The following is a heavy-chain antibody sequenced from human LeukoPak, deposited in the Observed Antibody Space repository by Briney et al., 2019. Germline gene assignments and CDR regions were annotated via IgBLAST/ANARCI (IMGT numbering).Heavy chain of an antibody. CDR3: ARVISRTTVVTPDAFDI. J-gene: IGHJ3*02. V-gene: IGHV3-21*01. Sequence: PGGSLRLSCAASGFTFSSYSMNWVRQAPGKGLEWVSSISSSSSYIYYADSVKGRFTISRDNAKNSLYLQMNSLRAEDTAVYYCARVISRTTVVTPDAFDIWGQGTVVTVSS. CDR2: ISSSSSYI. CDR1: GFTFSSYS. D-gene: IGHD4-23*01.